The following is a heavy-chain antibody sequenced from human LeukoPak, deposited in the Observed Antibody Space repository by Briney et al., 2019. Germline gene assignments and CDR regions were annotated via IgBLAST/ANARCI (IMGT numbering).Heavy chain of an antibody. CDR2: IYTSGST. CDR3: ARSSVYYDSSAGAFDI. J-gene: IGHJ3*02. V-gene: IGHV4-61*02. D-gene: IGHD3-22*01. Sequence: SETLSLTCTVSGGSISSGSYYWSWIRQPAGKGLEWIGRIYTSGSTNYNPSLKSRVTISVDTSKNQFSLKLSSVTAADTAVYYCARSSVYYDSSAGAFDIWGQGTMVTVSS. CDR1: GGSISSGSYY.